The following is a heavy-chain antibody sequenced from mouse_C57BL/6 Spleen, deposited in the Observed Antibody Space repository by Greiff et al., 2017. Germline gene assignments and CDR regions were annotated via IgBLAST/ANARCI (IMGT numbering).Heavy chain of an antibody. D-gene: IGHD1-1*01. J-gene: IGHJ2*01. Sequence: QVQLQQPGAELVKPGASVKLSCKASRYTFTSYWMHWVKQRPGRGLEWIGRIGPNSGGTKYNEKFKSKATLTVDKPSSTAYMQLSSLTSEDSAVYYCARGYYYGSRVYFDYWGQGTTLTVSS. V-gene: IGHV1-72*01. CDR3: ARGYYYGSRVYFDY. CDR2: IGPNSGGT. CDR1: RYTFTSYW.